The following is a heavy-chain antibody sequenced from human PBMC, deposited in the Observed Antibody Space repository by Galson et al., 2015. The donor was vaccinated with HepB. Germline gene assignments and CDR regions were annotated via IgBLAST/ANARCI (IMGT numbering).Heavy chain of an antibody. D-gene: IGHD6-19*01. J-gene: IGHJ4*02. CDR3: AKDAAPCSGSRYFVY. CDR2: ISDSGDST. Sequence: SLRLSCAASGFTFSNYAITWVRQAPGQGLEWVSAISDSGDSTYYADSVRGRFTISRDNSKNTLYLQMNGLTADDTAVYFCAKDAAPCSGSRYFVYCGQVTLVTVSS. CDR1: GFTFSNYA. V-gene: IGHV3-23*01.